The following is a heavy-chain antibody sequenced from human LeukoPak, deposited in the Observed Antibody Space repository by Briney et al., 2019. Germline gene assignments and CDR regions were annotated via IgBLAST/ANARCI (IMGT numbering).Heavy chain of an antibody. D-gene: IGHD6-13*01. V-gene: IGHV3-53*01. CDR3: ASGGVFSSSWNDN. J-gene: IGHJ4*02. CDR2: IYSGGNT. CDR1: GFTFSDYY. Sequence: GGSLRLSCAASGFTFSDYYMTWIRQAPGKGLEWVSVIYSGGNTDYADSVKGRFTISRDNSKNTLYLQMNSLRAEDTAVYYCASGGVFSSSWNDNWGQGTLVTVSS.